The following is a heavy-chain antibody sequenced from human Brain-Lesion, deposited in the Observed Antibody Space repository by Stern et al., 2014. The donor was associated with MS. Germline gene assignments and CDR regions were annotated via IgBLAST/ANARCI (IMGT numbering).Heavy chain of an antibody. J-gene: IGHJ5*01. CDR3: ARGERWFDS. Sequence: VQLVPSGGGLVQPGGSLRLSCAASGFPFSNYWMHWVRQAPGQGLVWVSRVNNDGRRTSYADSVKGRFTMSRDNAKNTLYLQMNSLRVEDTAIYYCARGERWFDSWGQGTLVTVSS. D-gene: IGHD3-10*01. CDR2: VNNDGRRT. CDR1: GFPFSNYW. V-gene: IGHV3-74*02.